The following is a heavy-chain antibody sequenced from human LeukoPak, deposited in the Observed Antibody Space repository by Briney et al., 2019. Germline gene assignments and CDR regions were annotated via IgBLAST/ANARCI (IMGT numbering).Heavy chain of an antibody. J-gene: IGHJ6*03. Sequence: GGSLRLSCAASGFTFRNHGMHWVRQAPGKGLEWVSVIWYDGSNHYYADSVKGRCTISRDNAKNSLYLQMNSLRAEDTAVYYCARDTIVVVPAAIDGQIYYYYYMDVWGKGTTVTVSS. CDR2: IWYDGSNH. D-gene: IGHD2-2*02. V-gene: IGHV3-33*01. CDR1: GFTFRNHG. CDR3: ARDTIVVVPAAIDGQIYYYYYMDV.